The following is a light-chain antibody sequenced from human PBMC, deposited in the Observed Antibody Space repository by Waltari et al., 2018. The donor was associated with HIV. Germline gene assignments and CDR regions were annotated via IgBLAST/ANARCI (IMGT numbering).Light chain of an antibody. J-gene: IGLJ3*02. CDR1: SSDVGSYNV. V-gene: IGLV2-23*03. CDR2: EGS. CDR3: CSYAGSSTFPWV. Sequence: QSALTQPASVSGSPGQSITISCTGSSSDVGSYNVVSWYQQHPDKAPKLMIYEGSKRPSGVSNRFSGSKSGNTASLTISGLQAEDEADYYCCSYAGSSTFPWVFGGGTRLTVL.